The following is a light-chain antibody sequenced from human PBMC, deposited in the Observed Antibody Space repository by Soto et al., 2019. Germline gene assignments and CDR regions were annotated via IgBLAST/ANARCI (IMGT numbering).Light chain of an antibody. CDR2: GVS. CDR1: QSVSSSY. Sequence: ELVLTQSPGPLSLSPGERATLSCRASQSVSSSYLACYQQKPVQAPRLLIYGVSSMATGIPDRFSGSGSGTGFTLTITRLEPEDVAVDYCQHDYNSPPFTFGQGTRLEIK. CDR3: QHDYNSPPFT. V-gene: IGKV3-20*01. J-gene: IGKJ5*01.